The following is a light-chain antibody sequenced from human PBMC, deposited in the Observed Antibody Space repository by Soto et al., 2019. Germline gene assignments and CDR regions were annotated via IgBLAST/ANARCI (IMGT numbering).Light chain of an antibody. CDR2: WAS. CDR3: QQYYRAPRT. J-gene: IGKJ2*01. Sequence: DIVMTQSPDSLAVSLGERATINCTSGRSLFYSPHNKSYLAWYQQKVGQPPQMLIDWASTRESGVPDRFRGSGSGTDFTLTIRRLQADDVAVYYCQQYYRAPRTFGQGTKVE. CDR1: RSLFYSPHNKSY. V-gene: IGKV4-1*01.